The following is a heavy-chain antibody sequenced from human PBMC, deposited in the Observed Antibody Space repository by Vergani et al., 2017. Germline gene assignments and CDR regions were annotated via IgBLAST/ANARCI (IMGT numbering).Heavy chain of an antibody. Sequence: QVQLVQSGAEVKKPGSSVKVSCKASGGTFSSYAISWVRQAPGQGLEWMGGIIPIFGTANYAQQFQGRVTIAADESTSTAYMELSSLRSEDTAVYYCAKDHPNYYDFWSGYYSGENWFDPWGQGTLVTVSS. D-gene: IGHD3-3*01. CDR2: IIPIFGTA. CDR3: AKDHPNYYDFWSGYYSGENWFDP. V-gene: IGHV1-69*01. J-gene: IGHJ5*02. CDR1: GGTFSSYA.